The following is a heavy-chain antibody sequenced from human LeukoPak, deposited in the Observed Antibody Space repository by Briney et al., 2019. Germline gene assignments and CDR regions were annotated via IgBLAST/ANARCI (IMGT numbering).Heavy chain of an antibody. J-gene: IGHJ6*03. D-gene: IGHD3-16*01. V-gene: IGHV4-39*07. CDR2: IYSSGQS. Sequence: SETLSRTCAVSGGSITSTTDSWAWIRQSPGKGLEWIGSIYSSGQSYYKVSLRSRVTMSVDTSKDLFSLKLTSVTAADTAVYYCARAPVSTAYLHYYSMDVWGKGTMVTVSS. CDR3: ARAPVSTAYLHYYSMDV. CDR1: GGSITSTTDS.